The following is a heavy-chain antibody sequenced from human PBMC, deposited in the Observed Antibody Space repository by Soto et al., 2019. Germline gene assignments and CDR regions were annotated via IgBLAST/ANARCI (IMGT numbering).Heavy chain of an antibody. CDR1: GYTFTSYA. V-gene: IGHV1-3*05. Sequence: QVQLVQSGAEEKKPGASVKVSCKASGYTFTSYAMHWVRQAPGQRLEWRGWINAGNGNTKYSQKFQGRVTITRDTSASTAYMELSSLRSEDTAVYYCARSIVVVTALDYWGKRTLITVYS. CDR3: ARSIVVVTALDY. J-gene: IGHJ4*02. CDR2: INAGNGNT. D-gene: IGHD2-21*02.